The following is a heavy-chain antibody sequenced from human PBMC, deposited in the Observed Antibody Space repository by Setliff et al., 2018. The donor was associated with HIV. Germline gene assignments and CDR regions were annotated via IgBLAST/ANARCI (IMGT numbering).Heavy chain of an antibody. CDR1: GFPFSGSA. CDR2: IKTQPSNYAT. V-gene: IGHV3-73*01. J-gene: IGHJ5*02. Sequence: GGSLRLSCAASGFPFSGSAIHWVRRASGKGLEWVGRIKTQPSNYATAHGASMEGRFTISRDNSKNTLYLQMDSLRGDDTAVYYCAKDFFTGGFDPWGQGTLVTVSS. D-gene: IGHD1-1*01. CDR3: AKDFFTGGFDP.